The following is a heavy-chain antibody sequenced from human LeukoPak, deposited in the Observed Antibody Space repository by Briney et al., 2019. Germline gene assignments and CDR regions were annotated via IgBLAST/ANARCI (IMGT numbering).Heavy chain of an antibody. CDR1: GYTFTSYA. V-gene: IGHV1-3*01. Sequence: ASVKVSCKASGYTFTSYAMHWVRQAPGQRLEWMGWINAGNGNTKYSQKFQGRVTITRDTSASTAYMELSSLRSEDTAVYYCARGQQWLVSYFDYWGQGTLVTVSS. CDR2: INAGNGNT. J-gene: IGHJ4*02. CDR3: ARGQQWLVSYFDY. D-gene: IGHD6-19*01.